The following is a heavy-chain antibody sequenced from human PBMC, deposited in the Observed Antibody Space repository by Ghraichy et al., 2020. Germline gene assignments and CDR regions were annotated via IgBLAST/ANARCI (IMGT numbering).Heavy chain of an antibody. V-gene: IGHV4-59*08. J-gene: IGHJ6*02. CDR1: GGSIRSHF. D-gene: IGHD5-18*01. CDR2: ISYTGNT. CDR3: ARRGRGYSLYYYGLDV. Sequence: SETLSLVCTVSGGSIRSHFWSWIRQPPGKGLEWIGYISYTGNTNYSPSLGGRATIALDTSKNQFSLSLTSVTVADTAVYYCARRGRGYSLYYYGLDVWGPGTSVTVSS.